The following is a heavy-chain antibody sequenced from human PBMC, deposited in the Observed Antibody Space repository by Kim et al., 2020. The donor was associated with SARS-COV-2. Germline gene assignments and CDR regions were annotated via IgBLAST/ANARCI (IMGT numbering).Heavy chain of an antibody. CDR1: GGSISSSNW. CDR3: ARTTMIVVVMRGNDAFDI. D-gene: IGHD3-22*01. V-gene: IGHV4-4*02. CDR2: IYHSGST. Sequence: SETLSLTCAVSGGSISSSNWWSWVRQPPGKGLEWIGEIYHSGSTNYNPSLKSRVTISVDKSKNQFSLKLSSVTAADTAVYYCARTTMIVVVMRGNDAFDIWGQGTMVTVSS. J-gene: IGHJ3*02.